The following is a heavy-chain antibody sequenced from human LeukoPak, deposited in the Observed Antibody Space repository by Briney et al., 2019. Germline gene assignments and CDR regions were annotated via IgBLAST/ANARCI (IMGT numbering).Heavy chain of an antibody. CDR2: IYPGDSDT. J-gene: IGHJ5*02. Sequence: GESLKISCKGSGYSFTSYWIGWVRQMPGKGLEWMGIIYPGDSDTRYSPSFQGQVTISADKSISTAYLQWSSLKASDTAMYYCARRLGRDSGSSDWSASWFDPWGQGTLVAVSS. D-gene: IGHD1-26*01. CDR1: GYSFTSYW. V-gene: IGHV5-51*01. CDR3: ARRLGRDSGSSDWSASWFDP.